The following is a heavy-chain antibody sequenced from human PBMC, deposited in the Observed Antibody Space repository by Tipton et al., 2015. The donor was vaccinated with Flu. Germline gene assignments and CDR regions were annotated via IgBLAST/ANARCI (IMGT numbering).Heavy chain of an antibody. CDR3: SIHVV. CDR2: IRSRSNGGTT. V-gene: IGHV3-49*04. J-gene: IGHJ6*04. Sequence: SLRLSCTAIGFTLVDYTLNWVRQAPGKGLEWVGFIRSRSNGGTTDCAASVKGRCTISRDDSNHIAYLQLDGLKAEDSAMYYCSIHVVWGNGTTVIVSS. CDR1: GFTLVDYT.